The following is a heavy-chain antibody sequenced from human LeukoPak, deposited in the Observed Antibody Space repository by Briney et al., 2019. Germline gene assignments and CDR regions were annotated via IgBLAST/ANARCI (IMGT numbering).Heavy chain of an antibody. D-gene: IGHD3-10*01. V-gene: IGHV3-48*04. Sequence: GGSLRLSCAASGFTFSSYSMNWVRQAPGKGLEWVSYISSSSSTIYYADSVKGRFTISRDNAKNSLYLQMNSLRAEDTAVYYCARAGYGSGSFQRFDYWGQGTLVTVSS. CDR2: ISSSSSTI. J-gene: IGHJ4*02. CDR3: ARAGYGSGSFQRFDY. CDR1: GFTFSSYS.